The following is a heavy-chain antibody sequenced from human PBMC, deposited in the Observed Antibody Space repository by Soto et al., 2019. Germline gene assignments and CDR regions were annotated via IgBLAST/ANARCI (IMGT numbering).Heavy chain of an antibody. J-gene: IGHJ4*02. CDR1: GFPFSNYE. Sequence: LRLSCAASGFPFSNYEMHWVRQAPGKGLELVSYCSSGGTTIYYADSVKGRFTISRDNAKNSLYLKMNSLRAEDTAVYYCASLTVITGYWGQGTLVTVSS. V-gene: IGHV3-48*03. D-gene: IGHD4-4*01. CDR2: CSSGGTTI. CDR3: ASLTVITGY.